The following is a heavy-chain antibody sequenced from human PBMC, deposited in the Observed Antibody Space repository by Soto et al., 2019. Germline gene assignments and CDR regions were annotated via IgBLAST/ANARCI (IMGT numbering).Heavy chain of an antibody. CDR1: GGSISSYY. CDR2: IYYSGST. V-gene: IGHV4-59*01. D-gene: IGHD6-6*01. Sequence: SETLSLTCTVSGGSISSYYWSWIRQPPGKGLEWIGSIYYSGSTNYNPSLKSRVTISVDTSKNQFSLKLSSVTAADTAVYYCARDGSQYSSSSLWYFDYWGQGTLVTVSS. CDR3: ARDGSQYSSSSLWYFDY. J-gene: IGHJ4*02.